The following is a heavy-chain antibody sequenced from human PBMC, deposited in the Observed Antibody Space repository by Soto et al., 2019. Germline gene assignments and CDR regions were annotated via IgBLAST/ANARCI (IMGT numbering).Heavy chain of an antibody. CDR2: MNPNSGNT. D-gene: IGHD4-17*01. Sequence: QVQLVQSGAEVKKPGASVKVSCKASGYTFTSYDSNWVRKATGQGLVWMGWMNPNSGNTVNAQKFQGRVTMTRNTSISTDYMELSSLRSEDTAVFYCAREHGVYALDYWGQGTLVTVSS. J-gene: IGHJ4*02. CDR3: AREHGVYALDY. V-gene: IGHV1-8*01. CDR1: GYTFTSYD.